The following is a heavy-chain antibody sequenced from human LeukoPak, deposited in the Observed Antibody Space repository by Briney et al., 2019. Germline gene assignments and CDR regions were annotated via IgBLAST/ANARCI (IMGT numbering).Heavy chain of an antibody. CDR3: ARFNLGGDSFNWFDP. D-gene: IGHD2-21*02. J-gene: IGHJ5*02. Sequence: PSETLSLTCTVSGGSISSYYWSWIRQPPGKGLEWIGYIYYSGSTNYNPSLKSRVTMSVDTSKNQFSLKLSSVTAADTAVYYCARFNLGGDSFNWFDPWGQGTLVTVSS. CDR1: GGSISSYY. V-gene: IGHV4-59*12. CDR2: IYYSGST.